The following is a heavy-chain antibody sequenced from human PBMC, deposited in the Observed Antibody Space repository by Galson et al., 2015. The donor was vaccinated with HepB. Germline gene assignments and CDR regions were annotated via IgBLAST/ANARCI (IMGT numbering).Heavy chain of an antibody. CDR1: GYTFTSFG. CDR3: GRPGDGNWFDP. Sequence: SVKVSCKASGYTFTSFGIGWLRQAPGQGLEWMGWISGYNGDTNYAQNLQGRVTMTTDTSTTTAYMELRNLRSDDTAVYYCGRPGDGNWFDPWGQGTLVTVSS. J-gene: IGHJ5*02. V-gene: IGHV1-18*01. CDR2: ISGYNGDT. D-gene: IGHD2-21*01.